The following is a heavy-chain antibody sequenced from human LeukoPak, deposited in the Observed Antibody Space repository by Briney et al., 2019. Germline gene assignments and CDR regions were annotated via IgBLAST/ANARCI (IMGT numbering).Heavy chain of an antibody. D-gene: IGHD2-2*01. J-gene: IGHJ6*03. CDR3: AKYGVDCSSTSCYPLYYMDV. CDR2: IRGGGGIK. V-gene: IGHV3-23*01. CDR1: GFTFDSYA. Sequence: GGSLRLSCAASGFTFDSYAMHWVRQAPGKGLEWVSSIRGGGGIKNYADSVKGRFTISRDNSKYTLFRQMNSLRAEDTAVYYCAKYGVDCSSTSCYPLYYMDVWGKGTTVTVSS.